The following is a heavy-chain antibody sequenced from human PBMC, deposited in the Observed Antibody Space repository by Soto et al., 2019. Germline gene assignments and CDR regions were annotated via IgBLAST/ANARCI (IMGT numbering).Heavy chain of an antibody. D-gene: IGHD3-10*01. V-gene: IGHV4-59*01. CDR2: IYYSGST. Sequence: QVQLQESGPGLVKPSETLSLTCTVSGGSISSYYWSWIRQPPGKGLEWIGYIYYSGSTNYNPSLTNRVTISVDTSKNQFSLKLSSVPAADTVVYYCARGFGYYGSGSYFWFDPWAQGTLVTVSS. J-gene: IGHJ5*02. CDR1: GGSISSYY. CDR3: ARGFGYYGSGSYFWFDP.